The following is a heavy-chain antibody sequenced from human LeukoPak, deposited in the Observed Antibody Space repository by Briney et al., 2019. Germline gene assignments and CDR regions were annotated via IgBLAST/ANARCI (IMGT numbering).Heavy chain of an antibody. CDR3: ARSTYYDFWSGYLFDY. Sequence: ASVKVSCKASGYTFTSYGISWVRQAPGQGLEWMGWISAYNGNTNYAQKLQGRVTMTTDTSTSTAYMELRSLRSDDTAVYYCARSTYYDFWSGYLFDYWSQGTLVTVSS. D-gene: IGHD3-3*01. J-gene: IGHJ4*02. CDR1: GYTFTSYG. V-gene: IGHV1-18*01. CDR2: ISAYNGNT.